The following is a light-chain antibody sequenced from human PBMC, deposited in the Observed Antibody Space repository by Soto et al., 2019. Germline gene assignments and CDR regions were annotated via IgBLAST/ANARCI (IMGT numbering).Light chain of an antibody. J-gene: IGLJ2*01. Sequence: QSVLTQPPSVSGAPGQRVTISCTGSSSNIGAGYDVHWYQQLPGRAPKLLIYGNTNRPSGVPDRFSGYKSGTSASLAITVLQAEDEADYYCLSFDSSLSVVFGGGTKLTVL. CDR1: SSNIGAGYD. CDR3: LSFDSSLSVV. V-gene: IGLV1-40*01. CDR2: GNT.